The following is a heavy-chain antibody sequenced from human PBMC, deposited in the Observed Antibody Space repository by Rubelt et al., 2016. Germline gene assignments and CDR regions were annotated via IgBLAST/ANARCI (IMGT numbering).Heavy chain of an antibody. CDR2: INTNTGNP. CDR1: TFTGYY. J-gene: IGHJ4*02. CDR3: ARWYSSTWYYFDY. V-gene: IGHV7-4-1*02. Sequence: TFTGYYMHWVRQAPGQGLEWMGWINTNTGNPTYAQGFTGRFVFSLDTSVSTAYLQISSLEAEDTAVYYCARWYSSTWYYFDYWGQGTLVTVSS. D-gene: IGHD6-13*01.